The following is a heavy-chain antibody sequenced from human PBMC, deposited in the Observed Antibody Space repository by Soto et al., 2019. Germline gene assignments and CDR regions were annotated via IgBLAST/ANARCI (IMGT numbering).Heavy chain of an antibody. D-gene: IGHD5-18*01. V-gene: IGHV3-30*18. Sequence: QVQLVESGGGVVHPGRSLRLSCVASGIDLENYGIHWVRQAPGEGLEWVAVISSDGTTKAYIDSVRGRFTISRDNSRSTVFLHMTSLRREDTAMYYCVKDGGGVRYNYNIRGDSWGQGTQVTVSS. CDR2: ISSDGTTK. CDR3: VKDGGGVRYNYNIRGDS. CDR1: GIDLENYG. J-gene: IGHJ4*02.